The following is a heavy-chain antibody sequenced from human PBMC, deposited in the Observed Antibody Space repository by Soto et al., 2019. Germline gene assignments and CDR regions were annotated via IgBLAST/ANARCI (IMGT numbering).Heavy chain of an antibody. CDR3: ARSSGVVFGILIEGSNWLAT. D-gene: IGHD3-3*01. CDR2: FDPNGPSI. J-gene: IGHJ5*02. Sequence: AAAVKVSCKAPADTFTSYYIHWVRQARGHGLEWVGIFDPNGPSIRFAQTFHGRTTMTTHTSTSTVSIELTSLISEETAVYYSARSSGVVFGILIEGSNWLATWGQGSRGTVSA. CDR1: ADTFTSYY. V-gene: IGHV1-46*01.